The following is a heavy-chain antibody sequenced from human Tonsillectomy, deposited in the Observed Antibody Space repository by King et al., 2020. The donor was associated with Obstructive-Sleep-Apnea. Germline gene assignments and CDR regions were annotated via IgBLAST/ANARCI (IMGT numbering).Heavy chain of an antibody. CDR1: GFTFSNAW. CDR3: TTASRTPLGGGYVILVGYYPRPDAFDI. CDR2: IKSKTDGGTT. V-gene: IGHV3-15*01. Sequence: VQLVESGGGLVKPGGSLRLSCAASGFTFSNAWMSWVRQAPGKGLEWVGRIKSKTDGGTTDYAAPVKGRFTISRDDSKNTLYLQMNSLKTEDTAVYYVTTASRTPLGGGYVILVGYYPRPDAFDIWGQGTMVTVSS. J-gene: IGHJ3*02. D-gene: IGHD3-9*01.